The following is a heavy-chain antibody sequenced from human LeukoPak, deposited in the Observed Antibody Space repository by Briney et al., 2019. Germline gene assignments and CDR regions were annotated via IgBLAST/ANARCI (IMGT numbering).Heavy chain of an antibody. D-gene: IGHD6-13*01. V-gene: IGHV4-34*01. Sequence: SETLSLTCAVYGGSFSGYYWSWIRQPPGKGLEWIGEINHSGSTNYNPSLKSRVTISVDTSKNQFSLKLSSVTAADTAVYYCARGGGSSLGYWGQGTLVTVSS. CDR3: ARGGGSSLGY. CDR1: GGSFSGYY. J-gene: IGHJ4*02. CDR2: INHSGST.